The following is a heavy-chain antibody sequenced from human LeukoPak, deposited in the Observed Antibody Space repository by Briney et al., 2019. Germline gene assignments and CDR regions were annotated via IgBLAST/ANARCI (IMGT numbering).Heavy chain of an antibody. D-gene: IGHD2-2*02. J-gene: IGHJ3*02. CDR3: ARGIGYCSSTSCYRYLAAFDI. CDR1: GGSFSGYY. CDR2: INHSGST. Sequence: SETLSLTCAVYGGSFSGYYWSWTRQPPGKGLEWIGEINHSGSTNYNPSLKSRVTISVDTSKNQFSLKLSSVTAADTAVYYCARGIGYCSSTSCYRYLAAFDIWGQGTMVTVSS. V-gene: IGHV4-34*01.